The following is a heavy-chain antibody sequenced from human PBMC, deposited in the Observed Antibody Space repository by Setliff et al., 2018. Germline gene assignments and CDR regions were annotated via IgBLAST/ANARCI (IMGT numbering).Heavy chain of an antibody. D-gene: IGHD6-6*01. CDR1: GGTFSDYY. CDR3: ARGRNVAARLLDS. Sequence: KTSETLSLTCAAYGGTFSDYYWTWIRQPPGKGLEWVGEINHRGSTSYNPSLKSRVTISVDTSKDQFSLKLISMTAADTAVYYCARGRNVAARLLDSWGQGTLVTVSS. CDR2: INHRGST. J-gene: IGHJ4*02. V-gene: IGHV4-34*01.